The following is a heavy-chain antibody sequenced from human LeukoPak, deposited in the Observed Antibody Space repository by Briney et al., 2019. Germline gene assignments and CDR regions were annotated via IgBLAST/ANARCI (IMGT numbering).Heavy chain of an antibody. D-gene: IGHD3-22*01. V-gene: IGHV4-31*03. J-gene: IGHJ3*02. CDR2: IYYRGST. CDR1: GGSISSGGYY. CDR3: ARGSLTYYDSSGYYYRAFDI. Sequence: SQTLSLTCTVSGGSISSGGYYWSWIRQHPGKGLEWIGYIYYRGSTYYNPSLKSRVTISVDTSKNQFSLKLSSVTAADTAVHYCARGSLTYYDSSGYYYRAFDIWGQGTMVTVSS.